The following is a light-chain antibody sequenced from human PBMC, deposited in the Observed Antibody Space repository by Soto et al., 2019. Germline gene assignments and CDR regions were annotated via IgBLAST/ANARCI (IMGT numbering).Light chain of an antibody. CDR3: VSFTTKSYYV. CDR1: NSDVGAYIY. V-gene: IGLV2-14*03. Sequence: QSALTQPASVSGSPGQSITISCTGTNSDVGAYIYVSWYQQHPGKAPKLMVYDINNRPSGVSNRFSGSKSANTASLTISGLQADDEADYYCVSFTTKSYYVFGNGTKVTVL. CDR2: DIN. J-gene: IGLJ1*01.